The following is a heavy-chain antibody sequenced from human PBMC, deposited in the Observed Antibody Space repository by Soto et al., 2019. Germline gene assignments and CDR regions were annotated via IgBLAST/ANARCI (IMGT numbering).Heavy chain of an antibody. CDR3: AIGGGQIYYKGLDV. Sequence: PGGSLRLSCAASGLFFSDYYLSWIRQAPGKALECVAYISGTGGTKYYADSVTGRFTISRDNPKNSLYLQMNSLRPEDAAVYYCAIGGGQIYYKGLDVWGHGTTATVSS. J-gene: IGHJ6*02. CDR2: ISGTGGTK. D-gene: IGHD3-10*01. CDR1: GLFFSDYY. V-gene: IGHV3-11*01.